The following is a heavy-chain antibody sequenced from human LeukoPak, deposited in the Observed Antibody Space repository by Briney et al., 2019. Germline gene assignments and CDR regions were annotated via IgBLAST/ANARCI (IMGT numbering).Heavy chain of an antibody. J-gene: IGHJ4*02. CDR1: GGTLSSYA. V-gene: IGHV1-69*05. CDR2: ITPIFGTS. D-gene: IGHD6-13*01. Sequence: SVKVSCKSSGGTLSSYAISWVRQAPGQGLEWMGGITPIFGTSDFAQKFQGRVTITTDESTSTAYIELSSLRSEDTAVYYCASGQLVIQLFDYWGPGTLVTVSS. CDR3: ASGQLVIQLFDY.